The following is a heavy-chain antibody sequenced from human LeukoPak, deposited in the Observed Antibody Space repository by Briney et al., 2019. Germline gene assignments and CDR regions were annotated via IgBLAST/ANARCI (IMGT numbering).Heavy chain of an antibody. V-gene: IGHV4-59*12. Sequence: SETLSLTCTVSGGSISSYYWSWIRQPPGKGLEWIGYIYYSGSTNYNPSLKSRVTISVDTSKNQFPLKLSSVTAADTAVYYCARGRGYYGSGSYYFFDYWGQGTLVTVSS. CDR3: ARGRGYYGSGSYYFFDY. CDR1: GGSISSYY. D-gene: IGHD3-10*01. J-gene: IGHJ4*02. CDR2: IYYSGST.